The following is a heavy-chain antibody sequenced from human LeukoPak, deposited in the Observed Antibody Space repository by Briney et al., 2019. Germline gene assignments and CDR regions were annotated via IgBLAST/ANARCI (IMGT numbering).Heavy chain of an antibody. CDR1: GGSFSGYY. J-gene: IGHJ4*02. Sequence: PSETLSLTCAVYGGSFSGYYWSWIRQSPGKGLEWIGRIYTSGSTNYNPSLKSRVTMSVDTSKNQFSLKLSSVTAADTAVYYCLGYSYGRNFDYWGQGTLVTVSS. CDR3: LGYSYGRNFDY. V-gene: IGHV4-59*10. CDR2: IYTSGST. D-gene: IGHD5-18*01.